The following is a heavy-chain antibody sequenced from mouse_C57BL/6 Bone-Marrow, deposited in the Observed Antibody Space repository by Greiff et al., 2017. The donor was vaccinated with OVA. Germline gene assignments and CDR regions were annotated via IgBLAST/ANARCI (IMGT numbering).Heavy chain of an antibody. CDR1: GYTFTSYW. CDR3: ARRGWHAWFAY. J-gene: IGHJ3*01. D-gene: IGHD2-3*01. CDR2: IDPSDSYT. V-gene: IGHV1-59*01. Sequence: QVQLQQPGAELVRPGTSVKLSCKASGYTFTSYWMHWVKQRPGQGLEWIGVIDPSDSYTNYNQKFKGKATLTVDTSSSTAYMQLSSLTSEDSAVYYCARRGWHAWFAYWGQGTLVTVSA.